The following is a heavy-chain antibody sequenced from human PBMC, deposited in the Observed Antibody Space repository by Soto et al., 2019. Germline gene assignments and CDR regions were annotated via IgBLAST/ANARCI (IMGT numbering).Heavy chain of an antibody. D-gene: IGHD3-16*02. Sequence: ASVKVSCKASGYTFTGYYMHWVRQAPGQGLEWMGWINPNSGGTNYAQKFQGRVTMTRDTSISTAYMELSRLRSDDTSVYYCARLCFYDYVWGSYRYTPQKSMVVWGQGTTVTVST. CDR2: INPNSGGT. CDR3: ARLCFYDYVWGSYRYTPQKSMVV. J-gene: IGHJ6*01. CDR1: GYTFTGYY. V-gene: IGHV1-2*02.